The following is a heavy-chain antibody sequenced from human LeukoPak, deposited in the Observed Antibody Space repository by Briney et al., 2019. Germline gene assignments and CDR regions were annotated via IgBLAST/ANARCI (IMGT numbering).Heavy chain of an antibody. V-gene: IGHV1-3*03. CDR2: INAGNGNT. Sequence: ASVKVSCKASGYTFTSYAMHWVRQAPGQRLEWMGWINAGNGNTKYSQEFQGRVTITRDTSASTAYMELSSLRSEDMAVYYCARERSSNYYFDYWGQGTLVTVSS. CDR1: GYTFTSYA. J-gene: IGHJ4*02. CDR3: ARERSSNYYFDY.